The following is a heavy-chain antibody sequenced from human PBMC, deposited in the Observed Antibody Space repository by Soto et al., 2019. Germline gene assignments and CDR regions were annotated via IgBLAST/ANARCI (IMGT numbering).Heavy chain of an antibody. CDR3: ARDRRAVRGVINPASWFDP. J-gene: IGHJ5*02. Sequence: ASVKVSCKASGYTFTSYGISWVRQAPGQGLEWMGWISAYNGNTNYAQKLQGRVTMTTDTSTSTAYMELRSLRSDDTAVYYCARDRRAVRGVINPASWFDPWGQGTLVTVSS. CDR2: ISAYNGNT. D-gene: IGHD3-10*01. V-gene: IGHV1-18*01. CDR1: GYTFTSYG.